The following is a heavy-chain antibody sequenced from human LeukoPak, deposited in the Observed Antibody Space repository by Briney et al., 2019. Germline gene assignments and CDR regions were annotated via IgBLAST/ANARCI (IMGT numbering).Heavy chain of an antibody. V-gene: IGHV3-48*01. Sequence: PGGSLRLSCVASGFTFSGYSMNWVRQAPGKGLEWVSYITSSSSPIYYADSVKGRFTISRDNAKNSLYLQMNSLRAEDTAIYYCVRDPHALDYWGQGTLVNVSS. D-gene: IGHD2-2*01. CDR1: GFTFSGYS. J-gene: IGHJ4*02. CDR2: ITSSSSPI. CDR3: VRDPHALDY.